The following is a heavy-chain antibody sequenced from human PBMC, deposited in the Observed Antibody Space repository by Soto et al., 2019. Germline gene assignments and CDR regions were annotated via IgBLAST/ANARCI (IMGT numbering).Heavy chain of an antibody. CDR2: IYYSGST. CDR1: GGSISSGDYF. V-gene: IGHV4-31*03. J-gene: IGHJ4*02. D-gene: IGHD4-4*01. Sequence: QVQLQESGPGLVKPSQTLSLTCTVSGGSISSGDYFWSWIRQYQGKGLEWIGYIYYSGSTYYNPSLRTRFTISLEPSKSQFSLKLSSMTPADTAVYYCARGRALYSNYASWGQGTRVTVSS. CDR3: ARGRALYSNYAS.